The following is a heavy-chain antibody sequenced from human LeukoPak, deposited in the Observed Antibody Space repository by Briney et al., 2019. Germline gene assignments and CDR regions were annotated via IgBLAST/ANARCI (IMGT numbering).Heavy chain of an antibody. CDR3: ASEGSDLY. CDR1: GFTFSDYN. V-gene: IGHV3-11*01. CDR2: ISSSGRSM. J-gene: IGHJ4*02. Sequence: GGSLRLSCAASGFTFSDYNLTWIRQAPGKGLQWVSSISSSGRSMYYADSVKGRFTISRDNPKNSLYLQLNSLRAEDTAVYYCASEGSDLYWGQGTLVTVSS.